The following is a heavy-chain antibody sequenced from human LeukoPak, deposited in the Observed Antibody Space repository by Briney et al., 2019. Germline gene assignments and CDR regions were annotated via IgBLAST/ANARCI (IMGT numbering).Heavy chain of an antibody. Sequence: PSETLSLTCAVYGGSFSGYYWSWIRQPPGKGLEWIGEINHSGSTNYNPSLKSRVTISVDTSKNQFSLKLSSVTAADTAVYYCAREGFATMIVVGSDAFDIWGQGTMVTVSS. CDR1: GGSFSGYY. CDR2: INHSGST. CDR3: AREGFATMIVVGSDAFDI. D-gene: IGHD3-22*01. J-gene: IGHJ3*02. V-gene: IGHV4-34*01.